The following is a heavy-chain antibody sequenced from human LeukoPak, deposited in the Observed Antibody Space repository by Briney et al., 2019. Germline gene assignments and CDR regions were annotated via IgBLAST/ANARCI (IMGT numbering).Heavy chain of an antibody. CDR3: AKDRKLRYFASSDYFDY. CDR2: ISYDGSNK. V-gene: IGHV3-30*18. CDR1: GFTFSSYG. Sequence: PGGSLRLSCAASGFTFSSYGMHWVRQAPGKGLEWVAVISYDGSNKYYADSVKGRFTISRDNSKNTLYLQMNSLRAEDTAVYYCAKDRKLRYFASSDYFDYWGQGTLVTVSS. J-gene: IGHJ4*02. D-gene: IGHD3-9*01.